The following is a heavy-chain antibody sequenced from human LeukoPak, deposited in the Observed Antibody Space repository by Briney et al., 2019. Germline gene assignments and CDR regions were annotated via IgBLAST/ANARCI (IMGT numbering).Heavy chain of an antibody. D-gene: IGHD3-22*01. J-gene: IGHJ4*02. CDR2: ISGGGGST. CDR3: TKINAYHYDSSGYYFDY. Sequence: PGGSLRLSCAGSGFTFTSYSMNWVRQAPGKGLEWVSTISGGGGSTYYADSVKGRFTISRDNSKSTLYLQMNSLRAEDTAVYYCTKINAYHYDSSGYYFDYWGQGTLVTVSS. V-gene: IGHV3-23*01. CDR1: GFTFTSYS.